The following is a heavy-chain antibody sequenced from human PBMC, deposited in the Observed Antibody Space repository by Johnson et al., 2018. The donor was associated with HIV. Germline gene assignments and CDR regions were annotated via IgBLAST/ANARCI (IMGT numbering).Heavy chain of an antibody. D-gene: IGHD6-13*01. CDR1: GFTFSSYA. CDR3: ARDGQWGSTTWYSAFDI. Sequence: QVQLVESGGGVVQPGRSLRLSCAASGFTFSSYAMHWVRQAPGKGLEWVAVISYDGSNKYYADSMKGRFTISRDNSKNTLYLQMGSLRAEDMAVYYCARDGQWGSTTWYSAFDIWGQGTMVTVSS. V-gene: IGHV3-30*14. J-gene: IGHJ3*02. CDR2: ISYDGSNK.